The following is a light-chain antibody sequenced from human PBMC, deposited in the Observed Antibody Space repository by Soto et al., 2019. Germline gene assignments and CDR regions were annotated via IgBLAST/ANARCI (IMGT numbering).Light chain of an antibody. V-gene: IGKV1-5*03. CDR2: KAS. CDR1: QTISSW. J-gene: IGKJ5*01. CDR3: QQYDNLPIT. Sequence: DIQMTQSPSTLSGSVRGRVTITSRASQTISSWLAWYQQKPGKAPKLLIYKASTLKSGVPSRFSGSGSGTDFTFTISSLQPEDIATYYCQQYDNLPITFGQGTRLEIK.